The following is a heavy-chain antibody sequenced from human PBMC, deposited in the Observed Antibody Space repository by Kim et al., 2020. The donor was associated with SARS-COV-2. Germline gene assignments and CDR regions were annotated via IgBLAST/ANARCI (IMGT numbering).Heavy chain of an antibody. CDR1: GFTFDDYA. D-gene: IGHD3-3*01. J-gene: IGHJ6*02. V-gene: IGHV3-43*02. CDR3: AKDIKSSGMYYDFWSGYWPYYYGMDV. Sequence: GGSLRLSCAASGFTFDDYAMHWVRQAPGKGLEWVSLISGDGGSTYYADSVKGRFTISRDNSKNSLYLQMNSLRTEDTALYYCAKDIKSSGMYYDFWSGYWPYYYGMDVWGQGTTVTVSS. CDR2: ISGDGGST.